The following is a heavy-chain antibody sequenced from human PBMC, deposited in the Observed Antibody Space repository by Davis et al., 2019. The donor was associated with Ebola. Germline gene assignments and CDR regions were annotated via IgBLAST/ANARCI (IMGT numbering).Heavy chain of an antibody. V-gene: IGHV1-18*01. J-gene: IGHJ6*02. CDR3: ARDVTIFGVVIQGRYYYGMDV. D-gene: IGHD3-3*01. CDR1: GYTFTSYG. Sequence: ASVKVSCKASGYTFTSYGISWVRQAPGQGLEWMGWISAYNGNTNYAQKLQGRVTMTTDTSTSTAYMELSSLRSEDTAVYYCARDVTIFGVVIQGRYYYGMDVWGQGTAVIVSS. CDR2: ISAYNGNT.